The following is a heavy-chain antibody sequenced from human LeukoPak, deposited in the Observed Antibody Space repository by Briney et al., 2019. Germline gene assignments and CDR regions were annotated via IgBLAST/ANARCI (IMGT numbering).Heavy chain of an antibody. V-gene: IGHV4-4*07. CDR2: IYTSGST. CDR1: GGSISSYY. Sequence: PSETLSLTCTVSGGSISSYYWSWIRQPAGKGLEWIGRIYTSGSTTYNPSLKSLGTTSVDTSKNQFSLKLSSLTAADTAVYYCAKDPAPLLWFDYWDQGTLVTVSS. CDR3: AKDPAPLLWFDY. D-gene: IGHD3-10*01. J-gene: IGHJ5*01.